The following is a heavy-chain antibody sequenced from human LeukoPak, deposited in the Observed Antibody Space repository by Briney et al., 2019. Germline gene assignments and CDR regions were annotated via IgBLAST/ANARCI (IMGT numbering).Heavy chain of an antibody. J-gene: IGHJ6*03. V-gene: IGHV4-39*07. D-gene: IGHD3-3*01. Sequence: SETLSLTCTVSGVSISSSSYYWGWIRQPPGKGLEWIGSIYYSGSTYYNPSLKSRVTISVDTSKNQFSLKLSSVTAADTAVYYCARMYYDFWSGYFNYYMDVWGKGTTVTVSS. CDR1: GVSISSSSYY. CDR3: ARMYYDFWSGYFNYYMDV. CDR2: IYYSGST.